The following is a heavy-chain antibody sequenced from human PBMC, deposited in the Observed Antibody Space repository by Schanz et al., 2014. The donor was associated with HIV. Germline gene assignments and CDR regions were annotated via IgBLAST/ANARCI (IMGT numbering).Heavy chain of an antibody. CDR2: IHATGNT. Sequence: QVQLQESGPGLVKPSETLSLTCIVSGGSIRNYFWSWIRQPAGEGLEWIGRIHATGNTNYNASLKSRFPMSVDTSKNQFSLKRTSVTAADTAVYFCARDRSGLAVPKDDAFDIWGQGTVVTVSS. V-gene: IGHV4-4*07. D-gene: IGHD6-19*01. CDR3: ARDRSGLAVPKDDAFDI. CDR1: GGSIRNYF. J-gene: IGHJ3*02.